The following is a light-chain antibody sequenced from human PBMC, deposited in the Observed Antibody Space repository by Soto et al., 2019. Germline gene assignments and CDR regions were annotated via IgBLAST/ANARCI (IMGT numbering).Light chain of an antibody. CDR1: QSVYSN. J-gene: IGKJ1*01. CDR2: GAS. CDR3: QQYNSWPRT. Sequence: EIVMTQSPATLSVSPGERATLSCRASQSVYSNLAWYQQKPGQAPRLLIYGASSRASRIPVRFSGSGSGTEFPLTISSLQSEDFAVYYCQQYNSWPRTFGQGTKVEIK. V-gene: IGKV3-15*01.